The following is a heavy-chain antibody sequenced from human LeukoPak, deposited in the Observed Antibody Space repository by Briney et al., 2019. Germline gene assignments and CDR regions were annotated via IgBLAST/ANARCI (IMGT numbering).Heavy chain of an antibody. D-gene: IGHD3-10*01. CDR1: GGSISSSSW. CDR3: ARGSRSYSKAHYYGMDV. CDR2: IYHSGST. Sequence: PSETLSLTCAVSGGSISSSSWWSWVRQPPGKGLEWIGEIYHSGSTNHNPSLKSRVTISVDKSKNQFSLKLSSVTAADTAVYYCARGSRSYSKAHYYGMDVWGQGTTVTVSS. V-gene: IGHV4-4*02. J-gene: IGHJ6*02.